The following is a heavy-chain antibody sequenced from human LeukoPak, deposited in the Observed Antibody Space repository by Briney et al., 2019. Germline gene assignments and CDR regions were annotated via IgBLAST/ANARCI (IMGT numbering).Heavy chain of an antibody. D-gene: IGHD6-13*01. J-gene: IGHJ6*03. Sequence: GGSLRLSCAASGFTFSSYGMHWVRQAPGKGLEWVAVISYDGSNKYYADSVKGRFTISRDNSKNTLYLQMNSLRAEDTAVYYCAREPYSSYYYYYYMDVWGKGTTVTVSS. CDR2: ISYDGSNK. CDR3: AREPYSSYYYYYYMDV. V-gene: IGHV3-30*03. CDR1: GFTFSSYG.